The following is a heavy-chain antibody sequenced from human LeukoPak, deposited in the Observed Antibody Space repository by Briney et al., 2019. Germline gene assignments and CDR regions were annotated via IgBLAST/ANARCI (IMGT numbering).Heavy chain of an antibody. V-gene: IGHV3-23*01. CDR1: GFTFSNYA. CDR2: ISGAGVST. Sequence: GGSLRLSCAASGFTFSNYAMNWVRQAPGKGLEWVSTISGAGVSTYYADSVKGRFTISRDNSKDTLSLQMNTLRAEDTAVYYCARLNKRGIAGAFHYWGQGTLVTVSS. D-gene: IGHD6-13*01. CDR3: ARLNKRGIAGAFHY. J-gene: IGHJ4*02.